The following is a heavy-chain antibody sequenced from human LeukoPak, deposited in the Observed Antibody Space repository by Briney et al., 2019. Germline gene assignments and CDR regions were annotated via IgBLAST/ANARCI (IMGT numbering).Heavy chain of an antibody. CDR3: ARERSGYTAMVTGYYYYYMDV. V-gene: IGHV3-48*01. D-gene: IGHD5-18*01. CDR2: ISSSSSTI. Sequence: GGSLRLSCAASGFTFSSYSMNWVRQAPGKGLEWVSYISSSSSTIYYADSVKGRFTISRDNSKNTLYLQMNSLRAEDTAVYYCARERSGYTAMVTGYYYYYMDVWGKGTTVTISS. CDR1: GFTFSSYS. J-gene: IGHJ6*03.